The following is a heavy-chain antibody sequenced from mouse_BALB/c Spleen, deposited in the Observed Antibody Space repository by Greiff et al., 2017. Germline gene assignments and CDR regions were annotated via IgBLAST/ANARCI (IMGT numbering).Heavy chain of an antibody. CDR3: ARRVREYAMDY. V-gene: IGHV3-2*02. CDR2: ISYSGST. J-gene: IGHJ4*01. D-gene: IGHD2-14*01. Sequence: DVHLVESGPGLVKPSQSLSLTCTVTGYSITSDYAWNWIRQLPGNKLEWMGYISYSGSTSYNPSLKSRISITRDTSKNQFFLQLNSVTTEDTATYYCARRVREYAMDYWGQGTSVTVSS. CDR1: GYSITSDYA.